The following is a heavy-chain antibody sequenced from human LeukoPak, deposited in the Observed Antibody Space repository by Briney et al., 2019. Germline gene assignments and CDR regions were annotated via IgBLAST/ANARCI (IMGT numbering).Heavy chain of an antibody. Sequence: GGSLRLSCAASGFTFSSYSMNWVRQAPGKGLEWVSVIYSGGSTYYADSVKGRFTISRDNSKNTLYLQMNSLRAEDTAVYYCARGAYGGEEGMDVWGQGTTVTVSS. CDR3: ARGAYGGEEGMDV. CDR1: GFTFSSYS. D-gene: IGHD4-23*01. V-gene: IGHV3-66*01. J-gene: IGHJ6*02. CDR2: IYSGGST.